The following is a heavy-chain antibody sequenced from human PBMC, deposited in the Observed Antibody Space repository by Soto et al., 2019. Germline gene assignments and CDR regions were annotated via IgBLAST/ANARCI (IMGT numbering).Heavy chain of an antibody. CDR2: ISSDSSHT. CDR3: STGRQVMMSYI. J-gene: IGHJ3*02. V-gene: IGHV3-11*03. Sequence: QVQLLESGGGLVKPEESLRLSCTASGFTVSGDYMAWIRQPPGKGLEWISIISSDSSHTHYADSVKGRFTISRNNAKNSLYPQMKCLRAEDTAVYFWSTGRQVMMSYIWGPGKKVTVSS. CDR1: GFTVSGDY. D-gene: IGHD2-21*01.